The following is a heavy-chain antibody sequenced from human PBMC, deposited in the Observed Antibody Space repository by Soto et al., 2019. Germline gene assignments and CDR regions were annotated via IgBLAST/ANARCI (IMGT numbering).Heavy chain of an antibody. D-gene: IGHD2-15*01. J-gene: IGHJ4*02. CDR3: ARHTPAISISDH. CDR2: IYYSGST. V-gene: IGHV4-30-4*01. Sequence: SETLSLTCTVSGGSISSGDYYWSWIRQPPGKGLGWIGSIYYSGSTYYNPSLKSRVTISVDTSKNQFSLKLSSVTAADTAVYYCARHTPAISISDHWGQGTLVTVSS. CDR1: GGSISSGDYY.